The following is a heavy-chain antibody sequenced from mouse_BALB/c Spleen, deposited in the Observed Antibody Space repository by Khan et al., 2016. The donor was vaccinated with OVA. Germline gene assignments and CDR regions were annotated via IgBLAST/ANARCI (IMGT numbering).Heavy chain of an antibody. Sequence: EVKLEESAPGLVKPSQSLSLTCTVTGYSITSGYAWNWIRQFPGNKLEWMGYISYSGGTSYNPSLKSRISITRDTSKNQFFLQLNSVTTEDTATYYCARGNYYGYYFDYWGQGTPLTVSS. CDR2: ISYSGGT. D-gene: IGHD1-1*01. J-gene: IGHJ2*01. CDR3: ARGNYYGYYFDY. V-gene: IGHV3-2*02. CDR1: GYSITSGYA.